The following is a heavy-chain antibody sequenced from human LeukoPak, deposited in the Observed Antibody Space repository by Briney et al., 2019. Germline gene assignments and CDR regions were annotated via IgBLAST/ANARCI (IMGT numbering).Heavy chain of an antibody. D-gene: IGHD3-9*01. CDR2: TYYRSRWYK. CDR3: ARWLTT. Sequence: SQTLSLTCVISGDSVSNNSASWNWIRQSPSRGFEWLGRTYYRSRWYKDYAVSVKSRITINPDTSKNQFSLQLNSVTPEDTAVYYCARWLTTWGQGTLVTVSS. J-gene: IGHJ5*02. CDR1: GDSVSNNSAS. V-gene: IGHV6-1*01.